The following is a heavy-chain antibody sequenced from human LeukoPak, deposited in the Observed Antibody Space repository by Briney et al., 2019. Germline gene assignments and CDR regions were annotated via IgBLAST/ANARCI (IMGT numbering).Heavy chain of an antibody. J-gene: IGHJ5*02. CDR3: ARDPYGSGSYRGWFDP. CDR2: ISSSSSYI. Sequence: GGSLRLSCAASGFTFSSYSMNWVRQAPGKGLEWVSSISSSSSYIYYADSVKGQFTVSRDNAKNSLYLQMNSLRAEDTAVYYCARDPYGSGSYRGWFDPWGQGTLVTVSS. D-gene: IGHD3-10*01. CDR1: GFTFSSYS. V-gene: IGHV3-21*01.